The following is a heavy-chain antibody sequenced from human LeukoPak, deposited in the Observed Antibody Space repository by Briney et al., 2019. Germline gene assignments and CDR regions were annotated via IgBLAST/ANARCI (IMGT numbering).Heavy chain of an antibody. D-gene: IGHD1-26*01. CDR2: ISGSGSNT. J-gene: IGHJ4*02. CDR3: GRGRRIGTNLYYFDY. V-gene: IGHV3-23*01. Sequence: GGSLRLSCATSGFTFSTYAINWVRQAPGRGLERVSGISGSGSNTYYADSVKGRFTISRDNSKNTIYLQMNSLGAEDTAIYFCGRGRRIGTNLYYFDYWGQGALVTVSS. CDR1: GFTFSTYA.